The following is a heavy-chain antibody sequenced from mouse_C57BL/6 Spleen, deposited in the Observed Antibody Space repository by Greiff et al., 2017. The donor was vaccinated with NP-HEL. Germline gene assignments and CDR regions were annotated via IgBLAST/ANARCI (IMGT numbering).Heavy chain of an antibody. CDR1: GYTFTSYW. Sequence: VQLQQPGAELVMPGASVKLSCKASGYTFTSYWMHWVKQRPGQGLEWIGEIDPSDSYTNYNQKFKGKSTLTVDKSSSTAYMQLSSLTSEDSAVYYCARSGRLRPFDYWGQGTTLTVSS. J-gene: IGHJ2*01. D-gene: IGHD2-4*01. V-gene: IGHV1-69*01. CDR2: IDPSDSYT. CDR3: ARSGRLRPFDY.